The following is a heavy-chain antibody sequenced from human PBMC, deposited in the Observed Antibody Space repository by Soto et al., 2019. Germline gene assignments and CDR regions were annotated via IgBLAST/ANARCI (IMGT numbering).Heavy chain of an antibody. Sequence: SETLSLTCTVSGGSISPYSWTWIRQPPGKGLEYIGYIHYSGRTNYNPSLQSRVTISVDTSKSKFSLKLSSVTSADTAVYYCARDRGRHGSGTHYNCGFDFGGQGTPFTAPQ. CDR3: ARDRGRHGSGTHYNCGFDF. CDR2: IHYSGRT. V-gene: IGHV4-59*01. J-gene: IGHJ4*02. D-gene: IGHD3-10*01. CDR1: GGSISPYS.